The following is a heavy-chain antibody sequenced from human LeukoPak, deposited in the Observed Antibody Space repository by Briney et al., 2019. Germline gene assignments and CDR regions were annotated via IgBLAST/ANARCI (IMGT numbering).Heavy chain of an antibody. CDR3: ARGRSSTR. J-gene: IGHJ4*02. CDR2: INHSGST. Sequence: SETLSLTCAVYGGSFSGYYWSWIRQPPGKGLEWIGEINHSGSTNYNPSLKRRVTISVDTSKNQLSLKLSSVTAADTAVYYCARGRSSTRWGQGTLVTVSS. V-gene: IGHV4-34*01. CDR1: GGSFSGYY. D-gene: IGHD6-6*01.